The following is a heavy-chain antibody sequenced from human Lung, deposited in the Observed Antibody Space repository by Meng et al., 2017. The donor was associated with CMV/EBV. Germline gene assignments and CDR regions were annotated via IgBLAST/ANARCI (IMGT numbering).Heavy chain of an antibody. Sequence: GEXXKISCAASGFAFSTYAMSWVRQAPGKGLEWVSVIYSGGVATYYADSVKGRFTISRDNSNNTLFLQMDSLRAEDTAVYYCAKIGSFTYYYYGMDVWGQGXTVTVSS. CDR2: IYSGGVAT. CDR1: GFAFSTYA. V-gene: IGHV3-23*03. CDR3: AKIGSFTYYYYGMDV. D-gene: IGHD1-26*01. J-gene: IGHJ6*02.